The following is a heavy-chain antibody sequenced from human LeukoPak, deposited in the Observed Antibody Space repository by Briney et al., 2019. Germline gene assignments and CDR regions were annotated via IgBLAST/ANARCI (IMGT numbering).Heavy chain of an antibody. CDR3: ATESEVGKLPDY. Sequence: ASVKVSCKASGYTFTAYYMHWMRQAPGQGLEWIGWINPDNGGTNYAQNFQGRVTMTRDTPITTAYMELSRLTSDDTAVYYCATESEVGKLPDYWGQGTLVTVSS. CDR2: INPDNGGT. CDR1: GYTFTAYY. V-gene: IGHV1-2*02. J-gene: IGHJ4*02. D-gene: IGHD3-10*01.